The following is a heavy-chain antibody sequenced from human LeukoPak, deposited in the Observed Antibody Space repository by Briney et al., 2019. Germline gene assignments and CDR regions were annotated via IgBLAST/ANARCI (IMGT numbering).Heavy chain of an antibody. V-gene: IGHV3-7*05. D-gene: IGHD3-22*01. CDR2: IKQDGSET. CDR1: GFTFSNYW. J-gene: IGHJ4*02. Sequence: GGSLRPSCAASGFTFSNYWMNWVRQAPGKGLEWVANIKQDGSETYYVGSVKGRFTISRDNAKNSLFLQMNSLRAEDTAVYYCARVYSSLWAPSFDYWGQGALVTVSS. CDR3: ARVYSSLWAPSFDY.